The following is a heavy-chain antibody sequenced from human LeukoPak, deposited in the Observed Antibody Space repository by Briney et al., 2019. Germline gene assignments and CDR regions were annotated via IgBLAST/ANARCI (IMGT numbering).Heavy chain of an antibody. CDR1: GYSFTSYW. J-gene: IGHJ4*02. Sequence: GESLKISCKGSGYSFTSYWIGWVRQMPGKGLEWMGIIYPGDSDTRYSPSFQGQVTISADKSISTAYLQWSSLKASDTAMYYCARRLYDFWSGYYTAFDYWGQGTLVTVSS. CDR3: ARRLYDFWSGYYTAFDY. CDR2: IYPGDSDT. D-gene: IGHD3-3*01. V-gene: IGHV5-51*01.